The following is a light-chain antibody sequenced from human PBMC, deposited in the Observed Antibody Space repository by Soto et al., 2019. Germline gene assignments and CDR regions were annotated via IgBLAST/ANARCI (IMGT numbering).Light chain of an antibody. CDR1: NIGSKS. J-gene: IGLJ2*01. V-gene: IGLV3-21*02. Sequence: SYELTQPPSVSVAPGQTARITCGGNNIGSKSVHWYQQKPGQGPVLVVYDDSDRPSGIPGRFSGSNSGNTATLTISRVEAGDEADYYCQVWDSSSDHPVVFGGGTKLTVL. CDR3: QVWDSSSDHPVV. CDR2: DDS.